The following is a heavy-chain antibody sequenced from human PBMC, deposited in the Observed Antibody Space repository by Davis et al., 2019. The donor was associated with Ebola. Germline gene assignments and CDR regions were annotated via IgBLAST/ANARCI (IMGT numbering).Heavy chain of an antibody. CDR3: ASSGSSWYAATF. V-gene: IGHV1-8*02. Sequence: ASVKVSCKASGGTFRSFAINWVRQATGQGLEWMGWMNPNSGNTGYAQKFQGRVTMTRNTSISTAYMELSSLRSEDTAVYYCASSGSSWYAATFWGQGTMVTVSS. CDR2: MNPNSGNT. CDR1: GGTFRSFA. J-gene: IGHJ3*01. D-gene: IGHD6-13*01.